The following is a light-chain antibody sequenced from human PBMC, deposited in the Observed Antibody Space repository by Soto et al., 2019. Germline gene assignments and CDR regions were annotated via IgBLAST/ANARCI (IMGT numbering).Light chain of an antibody. Sequence: QSALTQPASESGSPGQSITISCTGTSSDVGSDYLVSWYQQHPGTAPKLIIYEGTKRPSGVSDRFSGSRSGNTASLTISGLQTEDEGDYFCCSYGDFRTSWVFGGGTKLTVL. CDR3: CSYGDFRTSWV. J-gene: IGLJ3*02. CDR1: SSDVGSDYL. CDR2: EGT. V-gene: IGLV2-23*01.